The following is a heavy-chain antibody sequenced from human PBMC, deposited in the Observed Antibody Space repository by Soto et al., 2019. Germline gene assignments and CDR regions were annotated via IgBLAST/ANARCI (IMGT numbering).Heavy chain of an antibody. CDR2: INHSGST. J-gene: IGHJ6*02. Sequence: PSETLSLTCAAYGGSFSGYYWSWIRQPPGKGLEWIGEINHSGSTNYNPSLKSRVTISVDTSKNQFSLKLSSVTAADTAVYYCTSGTEPRPDYGMDVWGQGTTVTVSS. CDR1: GGSFSGYY. CDR3: TSGTEPRPDYGMDV. V-gene: IGHV4-34*01.